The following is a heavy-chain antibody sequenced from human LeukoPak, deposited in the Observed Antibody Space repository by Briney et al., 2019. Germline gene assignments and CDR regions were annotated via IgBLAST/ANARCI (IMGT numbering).Heavy chain of an antibody. J-gene: IGHJ6*02. Sequence: VASVKVSCKASGYTFSDYAMNWVRQAPGQGLEWMGWINTKTGDPTYAQAFTGRFVVSLDTSVSATFLQISNLKAEDTAVYYCARDADDGMDVWGQGTTVTVSS. CDR1: GYTFSDYA. CDR2: INTKTGDP. V-gene: IGHV7-4-1*02. CDR3: ARDADDGMDV.